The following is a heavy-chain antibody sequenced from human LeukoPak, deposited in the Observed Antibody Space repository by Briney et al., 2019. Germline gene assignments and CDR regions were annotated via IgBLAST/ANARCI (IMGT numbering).Heavy chain of an antibody. J-gene: IGHJ4*02. D-gene: IGHD1-26*01. Sequence: SVKVSCKASGGTFSSYAISWVRQAPGQGLEWMGGIIPIFGTANYAQKFQGRVTITADESTSTAYMELSSLRSEDTAVYYCARENLRSSGSYLNYFDYWGQGTLATVSS. CDR2: IIPIFGTA. V-gene: IGHV1-69*13. CDR1: GGTFSSYA. CDR3: ARENLRSSGSYLNYFDY.